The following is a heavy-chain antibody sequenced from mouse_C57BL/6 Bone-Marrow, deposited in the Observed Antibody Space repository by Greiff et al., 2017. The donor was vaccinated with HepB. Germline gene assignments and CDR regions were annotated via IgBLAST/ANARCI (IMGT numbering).Heavy chain of an antibody. V-gene: IGHV5-4*01. CDR1: GFTFSSYA. CDR3: ARDTLWDY. CDR2: ISDGGSYT. Sequence: EVMLVESGGGLVKPGGSLKLSCAASGFTFSSYAMSWVRQTPEKRLEWVATISDGGSYTYYPDNVKGRFTISRDNAKNNLYLQMSHLKSEDTAMYYCARDTLWDYWGKGTTLTVSS. J-gene: IGHJ2*01.